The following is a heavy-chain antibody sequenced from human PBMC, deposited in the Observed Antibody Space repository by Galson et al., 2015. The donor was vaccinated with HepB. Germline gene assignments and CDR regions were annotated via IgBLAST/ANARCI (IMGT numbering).Heavy chain of an antibody. D-gene: IGHD6-19*01. CDR2: ISGSGGST. V-gene: IGHV3-23*01. J-gene: IGHJ4*02. Sequence: SLRLSCAASGFTFSSYAMSWVRQAPGKGLEWVSAISGSGGSTYYADSVKGRFTISRDNSKNTLYLQMNSLRAEDTAVYYCAKDPRSRYSSGWYYFDYWGQGTLVTVSS. CDR3: AKDPRSRYSSGWYYFDY. CDR1: GFTFSSYA.